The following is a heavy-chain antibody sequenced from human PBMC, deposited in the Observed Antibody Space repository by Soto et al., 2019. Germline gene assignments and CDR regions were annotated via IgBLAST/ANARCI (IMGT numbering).Heavy chain of an antibody. CDR3: ARELEMYGYWYFEL. D-gene: IGHD3-3*01. Sequence: EVQLVECGGGVVQPGGSLRLSCAASGFTFSSYDMHWVRQATGKGLEWVSGISIAGGRHYADSVKGRFTISSENAKNSLYLEMKRRGAGDTAVYYCARELEMYGYWYFELWGRGTMLTVSS. CDR1: GFTFSSYD. CDR2: ISIAGGR. J-gene: IGHJ2*01. V-gene: IGHV3-13*01.